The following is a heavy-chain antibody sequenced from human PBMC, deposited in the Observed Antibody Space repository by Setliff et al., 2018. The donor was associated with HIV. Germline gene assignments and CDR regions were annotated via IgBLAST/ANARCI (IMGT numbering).Heavy chain of an antibody. CDR2: IYGSGRT. CDR1: GVSISNYY. CDR3: VRQGPGSSPPHFGD. J-gene: IGHJ4*02. Sequence: SETLSLTCTVSGVSISNYYWSWIRQPPGTGLGWIGYIYGSGRTFYNPSLKSRVAISADTSKGQFSLRLSYVTAADTAVYYCVRQGPGSSPPHFGDWGEGTLVTVSS. V-gene: IGHV4-59*08. D-gene: IGHD3-10*01.